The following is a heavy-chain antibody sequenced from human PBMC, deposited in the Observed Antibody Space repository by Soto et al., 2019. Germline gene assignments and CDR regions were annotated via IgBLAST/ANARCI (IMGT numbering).Heavy chain of an antibody. CDR1: GFTFSSYA. CDR2: ISYDGSNK. CDR3: ARDIVVVPAAIEYYYYYGMDV. Sequence: GGSLRLSCAASGFTFSSYAMHWVRQAPGKGLEWVAVISYDGSNKYYADSVKGRFTISRDNSKNTLYLQMNSLRAEDTAVYYCARDIVVVPAAIEYYYYYGMDVWGQGTTATVSS. V-gene: IGHV3-30-3*01. D-gene: IGHD2-2*01. J-gene: IGHJ6*02.